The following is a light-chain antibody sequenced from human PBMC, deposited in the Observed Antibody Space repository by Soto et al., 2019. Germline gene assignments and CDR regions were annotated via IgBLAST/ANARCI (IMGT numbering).Light chain of an antibody. J-gene: IGKJ1*01. CDR1: QSVSSSY. V-gene: IGKV3-20*01. CDR3: QQYGSSPRT. CDR2: GAS. Sequence: EIVLTQSPGTLSLSPGERATLSCRASQSVSSSYLAWYQQKPGQAPRLLIYGASSRATGIPDRFSGSGSGTDFYLTISRLEPEDFAVYYFQQYGSSPRTFGQGTMVDIK.